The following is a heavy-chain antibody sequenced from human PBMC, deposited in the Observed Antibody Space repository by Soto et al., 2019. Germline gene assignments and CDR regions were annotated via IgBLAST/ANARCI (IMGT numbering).Heavy chain of an antibody. CDR3: ARVVCSGGSCYGGFDP. CDR2: ISYSGSA. CDR1: GGSISSGGFY. J-gene: IGHJ5*02. Sequence: PSETLSLTCTVSGGSISSGGFYWSWIRQYPGKGLEWIAYISYSGSAHYNPSLRSRVTISVDTSKNQVSLTLTSVTAADTALYYCARVVCSGGSCYGGFDPWGQGTLVTVSS. V-gene: IGHV4-31*03. D-gene: IGHD2-15*01.